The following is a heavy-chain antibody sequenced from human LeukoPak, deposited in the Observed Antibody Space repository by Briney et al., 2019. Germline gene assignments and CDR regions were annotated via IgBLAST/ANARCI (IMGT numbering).Heavy chain of an antibody. CDR1: GFTFSSYA. D-gene: IGHD6-13*01. V-gene: IGHV3-23*01. Sequence: PGGSLRLSCAVSGFTFSSYAMSWVRQAPGKGLEWVSTINGNGDNTYYADSVKGRFTISRDNAKNTLYLQMNSLRAEDTAIYYCAKVSWANYFDYWGQGTLVTVSS. J-gene: IGHJ4*02. CDR3: AKVSWANYFDY. CDR2: INGNGDNT.